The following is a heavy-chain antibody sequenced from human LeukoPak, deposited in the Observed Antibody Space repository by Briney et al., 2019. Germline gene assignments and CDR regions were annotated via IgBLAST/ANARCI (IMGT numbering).Heavy chain of an antibody. Sequence: GGSLRLSCAASGFTFSDYYMSWIRQAPGKGLEWVSYISSSGTTIYYADSVKGRFTISKDNAKNSLYLQMNSLRADDTAVYYCARDGEEMARGYYYGMDVWGQWTTVTVSS. V-gene: IGHV3-11*01. CDR2: ISSSGTTI. CDR1: GFTFSDYY. CDR3: ARDGEEMARGYYYGMDV. J-gene: IGHJ6*02. D-gene: IGHD5-24*01.